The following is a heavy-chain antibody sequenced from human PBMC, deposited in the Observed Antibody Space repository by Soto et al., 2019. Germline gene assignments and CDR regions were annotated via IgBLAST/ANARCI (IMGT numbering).Heavy chain of an antibody. Sequence: PGGSLRLSCAASGFTFSNAWMNWVRQAPGKGLEWVGRIKSKTDGGTTDYAAPVKGRFTISRDDSKNTLYLQMNSLKTEDTAVYYCTTKTMTTGDGYYYYYGMDVWGQGTTVTVSS. D-gene: IGHD4-4*01. CDR1: GFTFSNAW. CDR2: IKSKTDGGTT. J-gene: IGHJ6*02. CDR3: TTKTMTTGDGYYYYYGMDV. V-gene: IGHV3-15*07.